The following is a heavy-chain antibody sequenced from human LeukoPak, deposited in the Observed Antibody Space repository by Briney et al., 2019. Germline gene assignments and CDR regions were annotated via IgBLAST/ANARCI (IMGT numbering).Heavy chain of an antibody. Sequence: PGGSLRLSCAASGFTFSSYAMSWVRQAPGKGLEWVSAISGSGGSTYYADSVKGRFTISRDNSKNTLYLQMNRLRADDTAVYYCGKSGAAAGTGGYWGQGTLVTVSS. CDR1: GFTFSSYA. J-gene: IGHJ4*02. CDR2: ISGSGGST. CDR3: GKSGAAAGTGGY. V-gene: IGHV3-23*01. D-gene: IGHD6-13*01.